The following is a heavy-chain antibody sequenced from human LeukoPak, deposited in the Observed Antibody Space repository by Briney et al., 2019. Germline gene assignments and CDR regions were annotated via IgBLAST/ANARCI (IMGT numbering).Heavy chain of an antibody. D-gene: IGHD3-16*02. CDR2: ISGSGANT. CDR1: GFTFSTYA. CDR3: AKERARYTNRYYFDY. V-gene: IGHV3-23*01. J-gene: IGHJ4*02. Sequence: GGSLRLSCAASGFTFSTYAMSWVRQAPGKGLEWVSTISGSGANTYYADSVRGRFTISRDNSKNTLYLHMNSLRAEDTAVYYCAKERARYTNRYYFDYWGQGTLVTVSS.